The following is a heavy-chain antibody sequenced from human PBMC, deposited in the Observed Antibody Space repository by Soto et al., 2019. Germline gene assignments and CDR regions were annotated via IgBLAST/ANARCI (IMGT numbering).Heavy chain of an antibody. CDR1: GGSISSYY. J-gene: IGHJ4*02. CDR2: IYYSGST. Sequence: SETLSLTCTVSGGSISSYYWSWIRQPPGKGLEWIGYIYYSGSTNYNPSLKSRVTISVDTSKNQFSLKLSSVTAADTAVYYCARHGAGVIAVAGFIDYWGQGTLVTVSS. CDR3: ARHGAGVIAVAGFIDY. D-gene: IGHD6-19*01. V-gene: IGHV4-59*08.